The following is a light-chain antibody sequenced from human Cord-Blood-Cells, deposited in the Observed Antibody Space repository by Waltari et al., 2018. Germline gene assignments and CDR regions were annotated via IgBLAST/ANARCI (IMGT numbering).Light chain of an antibody. CDR2: DVS. V-gene: IGLV2-11*01. CDR1: SSDVGGYHY. J-gene: IGLJ3*02. Sequence: QPALTQPRSVFGSPGPSVTISCTGTSSDVGGYHYVPWYQQHPGKAPKLMIYDVSKRPSGVPDRFSGSKSGNTASLTISGLQAEDEADYYCCSYAGSYTLVFGGGTKLTVL. CDR3: CSYAGSYTLV.